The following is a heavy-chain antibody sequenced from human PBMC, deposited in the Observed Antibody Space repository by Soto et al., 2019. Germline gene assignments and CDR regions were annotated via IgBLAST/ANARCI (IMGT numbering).Heavy chain of an antibody. V-gene: IGHV1-69*12. CDR2: IIPVFGTA. D-gene: IGHD4-17*01. Sequence: QVQLVQSGAEVKKPGSSVKVSCKASGGSLSNYGISWVRQAPGQGLEWMGGIIPVFGTANYAQKFQGRVTITADESTSIVYMDVTSLTSEDTAVYSCARGDATKIVVTTYYGMDVWGQGTTVTVSS. CDR1: GGSLSNYG. CDR3: ARGDATKIVVTTYYGMDV. J-gene: IGHJ6*02.